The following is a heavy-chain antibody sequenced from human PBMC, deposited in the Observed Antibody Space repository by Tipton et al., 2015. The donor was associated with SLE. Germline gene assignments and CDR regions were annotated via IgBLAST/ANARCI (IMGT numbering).Heavy chain of an antibody. CDR2: IYPGDSDT. J-gene: IGHJ4*02. Sequence: VQLVQSGAEVKKPGESLKISCKGSGYSFTSYWIGWVRQMPGKGLEWMGIIYPGDSDTRYSPSFQGQVTISADKSISTAYLQWSSLKASDTAMYYCARHSQPGVYYDSSGYLDYWGQGTLVTVSS. CDR3: ARHSQPGVYYDSSGYLDY. V-gene: IGHV5-51*01. CDR1: GYSFTSYW. D-gene: IGHD3-22*01.